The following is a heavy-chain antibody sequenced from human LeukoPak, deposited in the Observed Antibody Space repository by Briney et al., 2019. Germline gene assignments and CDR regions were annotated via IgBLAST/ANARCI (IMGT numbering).Heavy chain of an antibody. J-gene: IGHJ5*02. V-gene: IGHV4-4*07. CDR3: ARESFYPADFATWFDP. Sequence: SETLSLTCAVYGGSFSGYYWSWIRQPAGKGLEWIGRIYTSGSTNYNPSLKSRVTMSVDTSKNQFSLKLSSVTAADTAVYYCARESFYPADFATWFDPWGQGTLVTVSS. CDR1: GGSFSGYY. D-gene: IGHD3-10*01. CDR2: IYTSGST.